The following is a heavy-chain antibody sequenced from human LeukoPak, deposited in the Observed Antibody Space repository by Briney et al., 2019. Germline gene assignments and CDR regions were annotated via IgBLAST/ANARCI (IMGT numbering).Heavy chain of an antibody. Sequence: GGSLRLSCAASGLTLSSNYMSWVRQARGKGLEWLSVIDSGGNTYYADSVKGRFTNSRDNSKNTLYLQMNGLRAEDTAVYYCARDPGYGDPRGFWGQGTLVTVST. V-gene: IGHV3-53*01. CDR3: ARDPGYGDPRGF. J-gene: IGHJ4*02. CDR1: GLTLSSNY. CDR2: IDSGGNT. D-gene: IGHD4-17*01.